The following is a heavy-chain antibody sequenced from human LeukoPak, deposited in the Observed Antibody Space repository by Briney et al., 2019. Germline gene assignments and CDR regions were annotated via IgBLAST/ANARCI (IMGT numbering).Heavy chain of an antibody. V-gene: IGHV4-39*01. D-gene: IGHD3-3*01. J-gene: IGHJ4*02. CDR3: ARRVFDFWSGYYAYYFDY. CDR2: IYYSGST. CDR1: GGSTSSSSYY. Sequence: KPSETLSLTCTVSGGSTSSSSYYWGWIRQPPGKGLEWIGSIYYSGSTYYNPSLKSRVTISVDTSKNQFSLKLSSVTAADTAVYYCARRVFDFWSGYYAYYFDYWGQGTLVTVSS.